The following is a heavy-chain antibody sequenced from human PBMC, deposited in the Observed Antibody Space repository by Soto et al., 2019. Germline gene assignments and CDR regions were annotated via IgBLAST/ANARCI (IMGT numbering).Heavy chain of an antibody. D-gene: IGHD5-18*01. CDR3: ARDDPKGYNYSVAFFDY. V-gene: IGHV3-53*01. Sequence: GGSLILSCVVSGFTVSSTNYMSWVRQAPGKGLEWVSVIYSGGTTFYADSVKGRFTFSRDNVKNSLYLQMNSLKPEDTGVYYCARDDPKGYNYSVAFFDYWGQGTPVTVSS. CDR1: GFTVSSTNY. CDR2: IYSGGTT. J-gene: IGHJ4*02.